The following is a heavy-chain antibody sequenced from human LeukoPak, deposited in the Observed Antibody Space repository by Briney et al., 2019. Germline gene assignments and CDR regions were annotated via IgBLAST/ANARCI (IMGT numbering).Heavy chain of an antibody. Sequence: AGGSLRLSCAASGFTFDDYTMHWVRQAPGKGLEWVSLISWDGGSTYYADSVKGRFTISRDNSKNSLYLQMNSLRTEDTALYYCAKALGPSTRYFVGFQHWGQGTLVTVSS. CDR1: GFTFDDYT. J-gene: IGHJ1*01. CDR2: ISWDGGST. CDR3: AKALGPSTRYFVGFQH. V-gene: IGHV3-43*01. D-gene: IGHD2/OR15-2a*01.